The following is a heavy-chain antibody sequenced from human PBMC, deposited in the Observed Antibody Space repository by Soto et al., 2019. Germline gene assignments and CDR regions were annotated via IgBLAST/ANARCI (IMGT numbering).Heavy chain of an antibody. D-gene: IGHD2-15*01. CDR1: GFTVSSNY. J-gene: IGHJ6*02. V-gene: IGHV3-53*01. CDR3: ARALVVAATYYFGMDV. Sequence: EVQLVESGGGLIQPGGSLRLSCAASGFTVSSNYMSWVRQAPGKGLEWVSVIYSGGSTYYADSVKGRFTISRDNSKNTLYLQMNSLGAEDTGVYYCARALVVAATYYFGMDVLGPGTNVTVPS. CDR2: IYSGGST.